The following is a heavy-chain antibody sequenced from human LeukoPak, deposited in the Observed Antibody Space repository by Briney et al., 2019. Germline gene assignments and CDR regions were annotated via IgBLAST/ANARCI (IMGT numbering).Heavy chain of an antibody. CDR1: GYTFSGYY. Sequence: ASVKVSCMASGYTFSGYYIHWVRQAPGQGLEWMGLIKPDSGDTNYAQNFRGRVTMTRDTSITTAYMELNRLTSDDTAVYYCVRDRPHNWFDPWGQGTLVTVSS. CDR2: IKPDSGDT. J-gene: IGHJ5*02. V-gene: IGHV1-2*02. CDR3: VRDRPHNWFDP.